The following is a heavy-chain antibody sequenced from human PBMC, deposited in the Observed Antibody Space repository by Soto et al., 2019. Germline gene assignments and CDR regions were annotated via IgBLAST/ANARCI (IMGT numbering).Heavy chain of an antibody. J-gene: IGHJ4*02. Sequence: LRLSFAASGFTFSSYAMSWVRQAPGKGLEWVSAISGSGGSTYYADSVKGRFTISRDNSKNTLYLQMNSLRAEDTAVYYCAKRPEASLGTYYFDYWGQGTLVTVSS. D-gene: IGHD1-26*01. CDR3: AKRPEASLGTYYFDY. CDR2: ISGSGGST. CDR1: GFTFSSYA. V-gene: IGHV3-23*01.